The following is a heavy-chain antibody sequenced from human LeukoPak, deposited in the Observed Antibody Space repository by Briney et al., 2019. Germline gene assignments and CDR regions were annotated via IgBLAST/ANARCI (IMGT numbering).Heavy chain of an antibody. D-gene: IGHD4-17*01. CDR2: IIPIFGTA. CDR1: GGTFSSYT. Sequence: GASVKVSCKASGGTFSSYTISWVRQAPGQGLEWMGRIIPIFGTANYAQKFQGRVTITTDESTSTAYMELSSLRSEDTAVYYCARDDGECLFDYWGPRTLVTVSS. CDR3: ARDDGECLFDY. J-gene: IGHJ4*02. V-gene: IGHV1-69*05.